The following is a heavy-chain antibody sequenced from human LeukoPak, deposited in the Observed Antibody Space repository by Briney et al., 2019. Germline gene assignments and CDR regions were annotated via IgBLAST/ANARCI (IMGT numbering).Heavy chain of an antibody. CDR2: ISGSGGTT. CDR1: GFTFSSYV. V-gene: IGHV3-23*01. J-gene: IGHJ4*02. Sequence: GGSLRLSCAASGFTFSSYVMAWVRQAPGKGLEWVSAISGSGGTTYYADSVTGRFTISRDISKNTLCLQMNSLRAEDTAIYYCAKAPPYCSSTSCYLFDYWGQGTLVTVSS. D-gene: IGHD2-2*01. CDR3: AKAPPYCSSTSCYLFDY.